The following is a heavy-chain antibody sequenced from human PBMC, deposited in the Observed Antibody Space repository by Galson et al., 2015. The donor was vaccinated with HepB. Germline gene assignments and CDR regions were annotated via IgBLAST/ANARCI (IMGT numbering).Heavy chain of an antibody. J-gene: IGHJ5*02. D-gene: IGHD3-16*01. CDR3: TTVPKPAYYDYVWEIRGAWFDP. CDR1: GFTFSNAW. Sequence: SLRLSCAASGFTFSNAWMSWVRQAPGKGLEWVGRIKSKTDGGTTDYAAPVKGRFTISRDDSKNTLYLQMNSLKTEDTAVYYCTTVPKPAYYDYVWEIRGAWFDPWGQGTLVTVSS. V-gene: IGHV3-15*01. CDR2: IKSKTDGGTT.